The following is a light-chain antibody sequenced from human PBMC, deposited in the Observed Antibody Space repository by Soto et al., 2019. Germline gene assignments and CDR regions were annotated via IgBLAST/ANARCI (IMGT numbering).Light chain of an antibody. CDR1: ETISNQ. CDR3: QHRSDWPPICT. J-gene: IGKJ2*02. CDR2: DAS. V-gene: IGKV3-11*01. Sequence: EVVLTQSPATLSLFPGESATLSCRASETISNQLAWYRQKPGQAPRLLMYDASHRVTGIPARFSGSGSGTDFTLIISSLEPADFAVYYCQHRSDWPPICTFGQGTKVDIK.